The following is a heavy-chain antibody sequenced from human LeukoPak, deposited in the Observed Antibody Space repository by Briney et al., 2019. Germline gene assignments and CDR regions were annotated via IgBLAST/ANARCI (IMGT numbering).Heavy chain of an antibody. CDR2: INHSGST. D-gene: IGHD2-15*01. V-gene: IGHV4-34*01. Sequence: GSLRLSCAVSGFTFSDYYMSWIRQPPGKGLEWIGEINHSGSTNYNPSLKSRVTISVDTSKNQFSLKLSSVTAADTAVYYCARGGEVIRYCSSRGCYVAFDIWGQGTMVTVSS. J-gene: IGHJ3*02. CDR1: GFTFSDYY. CDR3: ARGGEVIRYCSSRGCYVAFDI.